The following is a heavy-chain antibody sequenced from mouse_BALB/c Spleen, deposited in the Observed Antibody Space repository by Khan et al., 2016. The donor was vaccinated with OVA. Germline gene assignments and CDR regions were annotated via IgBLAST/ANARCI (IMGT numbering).Heavy chain of an antibody. J-gene: IGHJ4*01. V-gene: IGHV2-6-4*01. D-gene: IGHD2-14*01. CDR1: GFSLSRYN. CDR3: ARAYYRDDGYYAMDY. CDR2: IWGGGGT. Sequence: QVQLKQSGPGLVAPSQSLSITCTVSGFSLSRYNIHWVRQPPGKGLEWLGMIWGGGGTDYNSTLKSRLSIRKDNSKSQVLLKMNRLQTDDTAMYYCARAYYRDDGYYAMDYWGQGTSVTVSS.